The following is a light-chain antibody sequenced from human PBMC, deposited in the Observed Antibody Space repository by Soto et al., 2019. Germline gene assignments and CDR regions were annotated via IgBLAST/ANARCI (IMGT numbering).Light chain of an antibody. V-gene: IGLV1-40*01. CDR3: QSYDSSLSGYV. Sequence: QSVLTQPPSVPGAPGQRVTISCTGSSSNIGAGYDVHWYQQLPGTAPKLLIYGNSNRPSGVPDRFSGSKSGTSASLAITGLQADDDADYYCQSYDSSLSGYVFGTGTKLTVL. J-gene: IGLJ1*01. CDR1: SSNIGAGYD. CDR2: GNS.